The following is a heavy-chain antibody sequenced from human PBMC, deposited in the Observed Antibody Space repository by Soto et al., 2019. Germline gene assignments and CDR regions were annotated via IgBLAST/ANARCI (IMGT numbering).Heavy chain of an antibody. D-gene: IGHD6-19*01. Sequence: ASVKVSCKASGYTFTGYYMHWVRQAPGQGLEWMGWINPNSGGTNYAQKFQGWVTMTRDTSISTAYMELSRLRSDDTAVYYCARGQIAVAGTSVSPDYYYYYGMDVWGQGTTVTVSS. J-gene: IGHJ6*02. CDR2: INPNSGGT. CDR3: ARGQIAVAGTSVSPDYYYYYGMDV. CDR1: GYTFTGYY. V-gene: IGHV1-2*04.